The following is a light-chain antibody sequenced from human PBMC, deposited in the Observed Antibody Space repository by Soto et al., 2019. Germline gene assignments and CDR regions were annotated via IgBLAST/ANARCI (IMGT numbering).Light chain of an antibody. CDR1: QSISSW. Sequence: DIQMTQSPSTLSASVGDRVTITCRASQSISSWLACYQQKPGKAPTLLIYDASSLESGFPSRFSGSGSGTEFTLTSLSLQTDDFGTYYCQQYNSYPWTFGQGTQVEIK. CDR3: QQYNSYPWT. J-gene: IGKJ1*01. CDR2: DAS. V-gene: IGKV1-5*01.